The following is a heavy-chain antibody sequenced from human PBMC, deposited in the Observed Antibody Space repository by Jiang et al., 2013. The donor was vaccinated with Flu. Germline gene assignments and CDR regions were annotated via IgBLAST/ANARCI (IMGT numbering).Heavy chain of an antibody. CDR2: YN. Sequence: YNDYAVSVKSRITINPDTSKNQFSLQLNSVTPEDTAVYYCARIPYFGITGTTYYYYGMDVWGQGTTVTVSS. D-gene: IGHD1-7*01. J-gene: IGHJ6*02. CDR3: ARIPYFGITGTTYYYYGMDV. V-gene: IGHV6-1*01.